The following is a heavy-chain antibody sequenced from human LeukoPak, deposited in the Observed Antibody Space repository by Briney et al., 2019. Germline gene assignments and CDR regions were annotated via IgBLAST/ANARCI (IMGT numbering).Heavy chain of an antibody. V-gene: IGHV4-39*01. CDR2: IYYSGST. CDR1: GGSISSSSYY. J-gene: IGHJ5*02. D-gene: IGHD6-13*01. CDR3: ARSLTRTPIAATVNWFDP. Sequence: PSETLSLTCTVSGGSISSSSYYWGWIRQPPGKGLEWIGSIYYSGSTYYNPSLKSRVTISVDTSKNQFSLKLSSVTAADTAVYYCARSLTRTPIAATVNWFDPWGQGTLVTVSS.